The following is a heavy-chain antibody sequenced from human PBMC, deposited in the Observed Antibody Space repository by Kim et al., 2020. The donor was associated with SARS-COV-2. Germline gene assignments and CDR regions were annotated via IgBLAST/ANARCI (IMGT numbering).Heavy chain of an antibody. V-gene: IGHV1-8*01. CDR1: GYTFTSYD. CDR2: MNPNSGNT. Sequence: ASVKVSCKASGYTFTSYDINWVRQATGQGLEWMGWMNPNSGNTGYAQKFQGRVTMTRNTSISTAYMELSSLRSEDTAVYYCARLGRGSTMPYYYYGMDVWGQGTTVTVSS. D-gene: IGHD1-26*01. J-gene: IGHJ6*02. CDR3: ARLGRGSTMPYYYYGMDV.